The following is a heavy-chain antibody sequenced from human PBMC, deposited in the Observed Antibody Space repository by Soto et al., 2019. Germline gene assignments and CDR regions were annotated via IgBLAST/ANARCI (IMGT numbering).Heavy chain of an antibody. J-gene: IGHJ4*02. Sequence: VRLSCAASGFTFSSYEMNWVRQAPGKGLEWVSYISSSGSTIYYADSVKGRFTISRDNAKNSLYLQMNSLRAEDTAVYYCARERVEMATIQLFDYWGQGTLLTVSS. CDR2: ISSSGSTI. D-gene: IGHD3-10*01. CDR1: GFTFSSYE. CDR3: ARERVEMATIQLFDY. V-gene: IGHV3-48*03.